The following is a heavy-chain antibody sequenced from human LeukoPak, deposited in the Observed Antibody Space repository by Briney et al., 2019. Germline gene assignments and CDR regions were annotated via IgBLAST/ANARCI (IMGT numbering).Heavy chain of an antibody. CDR2: INPNSGGT. CDR3: VRVGATDIDS. V-gene: IGHV1-2*02. CDR1: RYTFTGYF. J-gene: IGHJ4*02. Sequence: ASVKVSCKASRYTFTGYFIHWVRQAPGQGLEWMGWINPNSGGTNYAQKFQGRVTMTRDASISTAYMELSRLRSDDTAVYYCVRVGATDIDSWGQGTLVTVSS. D-gene: IGHD1-26*01.